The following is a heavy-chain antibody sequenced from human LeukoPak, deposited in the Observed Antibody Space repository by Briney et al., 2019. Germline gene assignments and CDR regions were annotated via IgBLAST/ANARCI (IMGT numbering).Heavy chain of an antibody. CDR3: ARHYYDILTGYTPFDY. Sequence: SXXXXXGWIRQPXXKXLELIGTIYYSGNTYYNPSLKSRVTISVDTSKNQFSLKLSSVTAADTAVYYCARHYYDILTGYTPFDYWGQGTLVTVSS. V-gene: IGHV4-39*01. D-gene: IGHD3-9*01. CDR2: IYYSGNT. J-gene: IGHJ4*02. CDR1: SXXXX.